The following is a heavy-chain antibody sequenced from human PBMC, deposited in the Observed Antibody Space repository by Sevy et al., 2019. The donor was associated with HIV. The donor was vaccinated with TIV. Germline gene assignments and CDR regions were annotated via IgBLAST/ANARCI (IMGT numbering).Heavy chain of an antibody. V-gene: IGHV3-33*01. Sequence: GGSLRLSCAASGFIFSNFGINWVRQPPGKGLEWVAFIWHDGTKKHYLESVKGRFTISRDNSKNTVYLQMNSLRVEDSGTYYCVRVTPDEDGTTLDSWGLGTLVTVSS. CDR2: IWHDGTKK. CDR3: VRVTPDEDGTTLDS. CDR1: GFIFSNFG. D-gene: IGHD4-4*01. J-gene: IGHJ4*02.